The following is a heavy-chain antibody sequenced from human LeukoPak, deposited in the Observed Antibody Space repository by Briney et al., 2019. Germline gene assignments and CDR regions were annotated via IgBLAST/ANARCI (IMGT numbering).Heavy chain of an antibody. CDR1: GGSIRSSSYN. J-gene: IGHJ6*03. CDR3: ARTGGSFYFYYYMDV. V-gene: IGHV4-39*07. CDR2: IHYTGTT. D-gene: IGHD1-26*01. Sequence: SETLSLTCIVSGGSIRSSSYNWGWIRQPPGRGLEWIGSIHYTGTTFYNPPLKSRVTISVDTSKNQFSLKLSSVTAADTAVYYCARTGGSFYFYYYMDVWGKGTTVTVSS.